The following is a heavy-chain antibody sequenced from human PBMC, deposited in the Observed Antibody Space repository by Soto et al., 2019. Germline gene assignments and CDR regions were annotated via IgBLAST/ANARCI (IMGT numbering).Heavy chain of an antibody. V-gene: IGHV4-39*01. CDR3: VRSIMDV. J-gene: IGHJ6*03. CDR1: VGSISESGLY. CDR2: IFFSGRT. Sequence: QMQLQESGPGMVKTSETRSLTCTVSVGSISESGLYWRWIRQSPGKGLEWIGSIFFSGRTHYNPSLKSRVSISIDASKNQFSLNVISVTAADTGVSSCVRSIMDVWGKGTTVTVSS.